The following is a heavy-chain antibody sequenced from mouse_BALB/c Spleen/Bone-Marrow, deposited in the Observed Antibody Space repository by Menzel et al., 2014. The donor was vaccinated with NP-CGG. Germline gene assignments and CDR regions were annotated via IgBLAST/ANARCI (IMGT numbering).Heavy chain of an antibody. D-gene: IGHD2-3*01. CDR3: ARYDGPAWFAY. J-gene: IGHJ3*01. CDR2: INPSNGRT. V-gene: IGHV1S81*02. Sequence: VQLQQSGAELVKPGASVRLSCKASGYSFTTYWIHWVKQRPGQGLEWIGEINPSNGRTNYNEKFKSKATLTVDKSSSTAYMQLSSLTSEDSAVYYCARYDGPAWFAYWGQRTLVTVSA. CDR1: GYSFTTYW.